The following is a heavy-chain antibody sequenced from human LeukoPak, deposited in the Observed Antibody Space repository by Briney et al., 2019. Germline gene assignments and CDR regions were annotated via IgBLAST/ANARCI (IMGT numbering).Heavy chain of an antibody. Sequence: SETLSLTCTVSGGSISSSSYYWGWIRQPPGKGLEWVGSITYSGTTYHNTSLSSRVNISVDTSNNQFSLKLSSVTAADTAVYYCAPAYVWGSFRTFNYWGQGTLVTVSS. CDR3: APAYVWGSFRTFNY. CDR1: GGSISSSSYY. V-gene: IGHV4-39*01. J-gene: IGHJ4*02. D-gene: IGHD3-16*02. CDR2: ITYSGTT.